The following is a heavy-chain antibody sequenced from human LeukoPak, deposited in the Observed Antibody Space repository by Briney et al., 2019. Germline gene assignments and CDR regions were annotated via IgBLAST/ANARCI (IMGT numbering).Heavy chain of an antibody. Sequence: PGGSLRLSCAASGFTFSSYSMNWVRQAPGKGLEWVSYISSSSSTIYYADSVKGRFTISRDNAKNSMYLQMNSLRAEDTAVYYCGVATGPFDYWGQGTLVSVSS. D-gene: IGHD5-12*01. CDR3: GVATGPFDY. J-gene: IGHJ4*02. CDR1: GFTFSSYS. V-gene: IGHV3-48*04. CDR2: ISSSSSTI.